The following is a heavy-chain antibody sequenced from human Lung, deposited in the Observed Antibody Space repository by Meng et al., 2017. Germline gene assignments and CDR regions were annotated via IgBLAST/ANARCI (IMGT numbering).Heavy chain of an antibody. Sequence: QGQLQQWGAGRLKPSETLSPTWVVSGGSFSDYYWSWIRQPPGKGLEWIGEINHSGSTNYNPSLESRATISVDTSQNNLSLKLSSVTAADSAVYYCARGPTTMAHDFDYWGQGTLVTVSS. V-gene: IGHV4-34*01. CDR2: INHSGST. CDR1: GGSFSDYY. J-gene: IGHJ4*02. D-gene: IGHD4-11*01. CDR3: ARGPTTMAHDFDY.